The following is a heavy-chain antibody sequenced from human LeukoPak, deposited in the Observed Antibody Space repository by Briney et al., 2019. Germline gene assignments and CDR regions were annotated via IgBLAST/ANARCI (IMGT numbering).Heavy chain of an antibody. D-gene: IGHD4-17*01. CDR2: INSDGSIR. CDR3: ARQRAGFTVTTSDY. V-gene: IGHV3-74*01. Sequence: GGSLRLSCAASGFTFSSYWMHWVRQAPGKGLVWVSRINSDGSIRNYVDSVKGRFTISRDNGKNTLYLEMSSLRAEDTAVYYCARQRAGFTVTTSDYWGQGTLVTVSS. J-gene: IGHJ4*02. CDR1: GFTFSSYW.